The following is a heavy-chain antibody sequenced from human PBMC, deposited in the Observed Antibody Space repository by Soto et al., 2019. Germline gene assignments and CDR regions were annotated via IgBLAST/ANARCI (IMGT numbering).Heavy chain of an antibody. Sequence: GESLKISCKHSGFNFPTFWIAWVRQMPGKGLEWMGTIYPDDSDTRYSPSFQGQVTISADKSIQTAYLQWGSMKASESVLYYCARGKYSSARGGLDVWGQGTSVTVSS. CDR1: GFNFPTFW. J-gene: IGHJ6*02. CDR2: IYPDDSDT. D-gene: IGHD4-4*01. V-gene: IGHV5-51*01. CDR3: ARGKYSSARGGLDV.